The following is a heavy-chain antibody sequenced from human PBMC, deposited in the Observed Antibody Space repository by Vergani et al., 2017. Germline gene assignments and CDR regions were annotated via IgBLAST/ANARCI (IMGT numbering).Heavy chain of an antibody. Sequence: QVQLQESCPGLVKPSETLSLTCTVSGGSISGYYWSWIRQPPGKGLEWSGEINHSGSTNHNPSLKSRVTISVDTSTNQFSLKLSSVTAADTAVYYCARAPWIQLWYFDLWGRGTLVTVSS. CDR2: INHSGST. V-gene: IGHV4-34*01. CDR3: ARAPWIQLWYFDL. CDR1: GGSISGYY. J-gene: IGHJ2*01. D-gene: IGHD5-18*01.